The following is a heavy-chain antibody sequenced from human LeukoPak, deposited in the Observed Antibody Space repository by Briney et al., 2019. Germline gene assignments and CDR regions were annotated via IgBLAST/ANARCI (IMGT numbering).Heavy chain of an antibody. J-gene: IGHJ4*02. V-gene: IGHV4-59*12. CDR3: AREGPESRMGY. CDR1: GGSISSYY. CDR2: IYHSGST. Sequence: SETLSLTCTVSGGSISSYYWSWIRQPPGKGLEWIGYIYHSGSTYYNPSLKSRVTISVDRSKNQFSLKLSSVTAADTAVYYCAREGPESRMGYWGQGTLVTVSS.